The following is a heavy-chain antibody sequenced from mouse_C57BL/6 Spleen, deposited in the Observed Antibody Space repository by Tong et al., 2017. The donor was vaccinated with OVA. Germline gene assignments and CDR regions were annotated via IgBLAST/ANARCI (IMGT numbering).Heavy chain of an antibody. D-gene: IGHD1-2*01. CDR2: ISDGGSYT. J-gene: IGHJ2*01. CDR1: GFTFSSYA. CDR3: ARDQGYYGPFDY. V-gene: IGHV5-4*01. Sequence: EVQLQESGGGLVKPGGSLKLSCAASGFTFSSYAMSWVRQTPEKRLEWVATISDGGSYTYYPDNVKGRFTISRDNAKNNLYLQMSHLKSEDTAMYYCARDQGYYGPFDYWGQGTTLTVSS.